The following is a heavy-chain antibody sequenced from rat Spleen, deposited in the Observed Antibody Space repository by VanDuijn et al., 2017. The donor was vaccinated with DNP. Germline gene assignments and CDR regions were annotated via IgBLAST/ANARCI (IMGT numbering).Heavy chain of an antibody. V-gene: IGHV5-31*01. CDR3: TRAPHWDSSSAYVMDA. CDR1: GFTFNNYW. D-gene: IGHD1-2*01. Sequence: EVQLVESGGGLVQPGRSLKLSCVASGFTFNNYWMTWIRQAPGKGLEWVASITNTGGSTYYPDSVKGRFTISRDNAKSTLYLQMNSLRSEDTATYYCTRAPHWDSSSAYVMDAWGQGASVTVSS. J-gene: IGHJ4*01. CDR2: ITNTGGST.